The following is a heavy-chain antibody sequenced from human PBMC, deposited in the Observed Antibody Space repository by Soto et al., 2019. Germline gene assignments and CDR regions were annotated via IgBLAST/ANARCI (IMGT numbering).Heavy chain of an antibody. Sequence: SETLSLTCAVYGGSFSGYYWSWIRQPPGKGLEWIGEINHSGSTNYNPSLKSRVTISVDTSKNQFSLKLSSVTAADTAVYYCARMSGPIGVVSPWGPLYYFDYWGQGTLVTVSS. D-gene: IGHD2-2*01. CDR3: ARMSGPIGVVSPWGPLYYFDY. CDR1: GGSFSGYY. V-gene: IGHV4-34*01. CDR2: INHSGST. J-gene: IGHJ4*02.